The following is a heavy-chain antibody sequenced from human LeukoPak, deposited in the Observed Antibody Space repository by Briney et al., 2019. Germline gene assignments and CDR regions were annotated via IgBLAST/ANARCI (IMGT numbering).Heavy chain of an antibody. CDR3: AKDPIPHHYDDYVPFDY. CDR1: GFTFSWYA. Sequence: GGSLRLSCAASGFTFSWYAMSWVRQAPEKGLEWVSTISVSGGSTYYADSVKGRFTISRDDSRSTLYLQISSLRVEDTAVYYCAKDPIPHHYDDYVPFDYWGQGTLVTVSS. J-gene: IGHJ4*02. CDR2: ISVSGGST. D-gene: IGHD4-17*01. V-gene: IGHV3-23*01.